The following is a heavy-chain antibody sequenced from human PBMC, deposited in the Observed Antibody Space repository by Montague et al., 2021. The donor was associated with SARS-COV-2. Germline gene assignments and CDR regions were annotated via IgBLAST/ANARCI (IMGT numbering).Heavy chain of an antibody. CDR3: AKLTAGYCSGGRCCGGTGLVY. D-gene: IGHD2-15*01. Sequence: TLSLTCTVSGGSISSGGYYWSWNRQHPGKGLEWNGYIYYSGSTYYTLSLKSRVTISVDTYKNQLTLKLSTVTAADKAVYYCAKLTAGYCSGGRCCGGTGLVYWGQGTLVTVSS. CDR1: GGSISSGGYY. V-gene: IGHV4-31*03. CDR2: IYYSGST. J-gene: IGHJ4*02.